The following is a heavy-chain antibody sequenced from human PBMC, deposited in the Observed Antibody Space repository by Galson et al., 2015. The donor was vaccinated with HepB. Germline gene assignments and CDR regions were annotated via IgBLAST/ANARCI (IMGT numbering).Heavy chain of an antibody. J-gene: IGHJ6*02. V-gene: IGHV5-51*01. Sequence: QSGAEVKKPGESLKISCKGSGYSFTSYWIGWVRQMPGKGLEWMGIIYPGDSDTRYSPSFQGQVTISVDKSISTAYLQWSSLKASDTAMYYCARHSYCSSTSCYYYYGLDVWGQGTTVTVSS. CDR1: GYSFTSYW. CDR3: ARHSYCSSTSCYYYYGLDV. D-gene: IGHD2-2*01. CDR2: IYPGDSDT.